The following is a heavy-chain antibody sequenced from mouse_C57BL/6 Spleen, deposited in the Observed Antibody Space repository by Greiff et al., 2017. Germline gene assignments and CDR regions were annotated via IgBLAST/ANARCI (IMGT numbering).Heavy chain of an antibody. CDR3: ARKRGIDYAMDY. CDR2: IYPGSGST. J-gene: IGHJ4*01. Sequence: QVQLQQSGAELVKPGASVKMSCKASGYTFTSYWITWVKQRPGQGLEWIGDIYPGSGSTNYNEKFKSKATLTVDTSSSTAYMQLSSLTSEDSAVYYCARKRGIDYAMDYWGQGTSVTVSS. V-gene: IGHV1-55*01. CDR1: GYTFTSYW.